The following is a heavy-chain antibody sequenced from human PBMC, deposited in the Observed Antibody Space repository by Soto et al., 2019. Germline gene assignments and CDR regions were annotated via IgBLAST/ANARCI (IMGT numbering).Heavy chain of an antibody. Sequence: PSETLSLTCTVSGGSISSYYWGWIRRPPGKGLEWIRNIYYGGSTYYNPSLKSRVTKSVDTSKNQFSLKLSSVTAADTAVYYCARDGITGTTIWGQGTLVTVSS. CDR3: ARDGITGTTI. CDR2: IYYGGST. CDR1: GGSISSYY. D-gene: IGHD1-7*01. V-gene: IGHV4-39*02. J-gene: IGHJ4*02.